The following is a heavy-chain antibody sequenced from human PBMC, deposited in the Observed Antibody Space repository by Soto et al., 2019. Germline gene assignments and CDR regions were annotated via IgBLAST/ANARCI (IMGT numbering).Heavy chain of an antibody. CDR3: VNDSTGTTFPNR. J-gene: IGHJ4*02. V-gene: IGHV3-7*01. CDR2: IKQDGSER. D-gene: IGHD1-7*01. CDR1: GITFSRYW. Sequence: EVQLVESGGGLVQPGGSLRLSCGVSGITFSRYWMKWVRQAPGKGLEWVANIKQDGSERYYVDAVKGRFTISRDKARNSLYLQMNNLRDEDTAVYYCVNDSTGTTFPNRWGLGTLVTVSS.